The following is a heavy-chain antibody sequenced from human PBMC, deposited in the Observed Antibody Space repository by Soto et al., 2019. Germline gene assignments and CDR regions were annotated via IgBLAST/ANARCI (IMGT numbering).Heavy chain of an antibody. Sequence: EVQLLESGGGLVQPGGSLRLSCAASGFTFSSYAMSWVRQAPGKGLEWVSAISGSGGSTYYADSVKGRFTISRDNSKNTLYLQMNSRRAEETTVYDYATGQVCNRVLGNGAFDIGCQGKMVTVSS. CDR1: GFTFSSYA. V-gene: IGHV3-23*01. CDR3: ATGQVCNRVLGNGAFDI. J-gene: IGHJ3*02. CDR2: ISGSGGST. D-gene: IGHD1-1*01.